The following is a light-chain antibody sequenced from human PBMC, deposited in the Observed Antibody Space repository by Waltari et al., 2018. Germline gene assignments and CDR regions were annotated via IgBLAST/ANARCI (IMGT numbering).Light chain of an antibody. V-gene: IGKV2-30*01. J-gene: IGKJ2*01. CDR2: QVS. CDR3: MQGTDWPYT. Sequence: EVVMTQAPLSLSVTLGQPASISCRSTQSLVYIDGKTYLNWFHQAPGQPPRRLVYQVSSRDPGVPVRFGGSGSGSDFTLQISSVESEDVGLYYCMQGTDWPYTCGQGTRLEI. CDR1: QSLVYIDGKTY.